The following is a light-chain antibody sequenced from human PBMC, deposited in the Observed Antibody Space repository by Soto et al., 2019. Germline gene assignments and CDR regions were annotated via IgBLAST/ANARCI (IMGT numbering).Light chain of an antibody. CDR3: QKYDDY. Sequence: DIQIAQSPSTLSASVGDRVTNTCRASQNINNWLAWYQQKPGKAPKVLIYDASSLESGVPSRFSGSGFGTEFTLTISSLQPDDFATYYCQKYDDYFGGGTKVDIK. CDR1: QNINNW. J-gene: IGKJ4*01. CDR2: DAS. V-gene: IGKV1-5*01.